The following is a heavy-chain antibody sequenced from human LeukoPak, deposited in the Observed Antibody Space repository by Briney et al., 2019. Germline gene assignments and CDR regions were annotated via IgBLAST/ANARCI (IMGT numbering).Heavy chain of an antibody. CDR3: ARQTGSGLFILP. V-gene: IGHV1-2*02. CDR1: GYTFTGNY. J-gene: IGHJ4*02. CDR2: INPNSGGT. Sequence: GASVKVSCKASGYTFTGNYMHWVRQAPGQGLELMGWINPNSGGTNYAQKFQGRGTMTRDTSISTAYMELSRLRSDDTAVYYCARQTGSGLFILPGGQGTLVTVSS. D-gene: IGHD3/OR15-3a*01.